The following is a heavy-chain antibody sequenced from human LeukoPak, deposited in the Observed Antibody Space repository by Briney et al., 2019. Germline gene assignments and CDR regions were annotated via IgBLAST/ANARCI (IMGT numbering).Heavy chain of an antibody. CDR1: GFTISSYA. CDR2: ISGSGGST. CDR3: AKDRHDYVWGSYRYT. J-gene: IGHJ5*02. D-gene: IGHD3-16*02. Sequence: GGSLRLSCAASGFTISSYAMSWVRQAPGKGLEWVSAISGSGGSTYYADSVKGRFTISRDNSKNTLYLQMNSLRAEDTAVYYCAKDRHDYVWGSYRYTWGQGTLVTVSS. V-gene: IGHV3-23*01.